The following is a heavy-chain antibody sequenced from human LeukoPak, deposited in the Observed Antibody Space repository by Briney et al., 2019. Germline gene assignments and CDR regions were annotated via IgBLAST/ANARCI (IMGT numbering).Heavy chain of an antibody. CDR1: GFTFSSYS. CDR2: ISSSSSYI. V-gene: IGHV3-21*01. D-gene: IGHD1-14*01. Sequence: PGGSRRLSCAASGFTFSSYSMNWVRQAPGKGLEWVSSISSSSSYIYYADSVKGRFTISRDNAKNSLYLQMNSLRAEDTAVYYCARGITGTTERDWGQGTLVTVSS. J-gene: IGHJ4*02. CDR3: ARGITGTTERD.